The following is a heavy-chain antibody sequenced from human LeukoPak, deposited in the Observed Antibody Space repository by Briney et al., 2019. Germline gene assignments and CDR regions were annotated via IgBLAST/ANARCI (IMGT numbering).Heavy chain of an antibody. CDR3: ARAADTAMAHFDY. D-gene: IGHD5-18*01. CDR2: INPNSGGT. J-gene: IGHJ4*02. V-gene: IGHV1-2*02. Sequence: ASVKVSCKASGYTFTGYYMHWVRQAPGQGLEWMGWINPNSGGTNYAQTFHGRVTMTRDTSISTAYMELSRLRSDDTAVYYCARAADTAMAHFDYWGQGTLVTVSS. CDR1: GYTFTGYY.